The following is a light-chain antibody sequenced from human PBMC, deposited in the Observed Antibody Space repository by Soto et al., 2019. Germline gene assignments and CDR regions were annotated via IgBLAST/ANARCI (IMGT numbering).Light chain of an antibody. V-gene: IGLV1-47*01. CDR1: SSNIGSNY. Sequence: QSVLTQPPSASGTPGQRVTISCSGSSSNIGSNYVYWYQQLPGTAPTLLIYKNYQRPSGVPDRFSGSKSGTSASLAISGLRSEDGADYYCAAWDDSLSGYVFGTGTKVTVL. CDR2: KNY. J-gene: IGLJ1*01. CDR3: AAWDDSLSGYV.